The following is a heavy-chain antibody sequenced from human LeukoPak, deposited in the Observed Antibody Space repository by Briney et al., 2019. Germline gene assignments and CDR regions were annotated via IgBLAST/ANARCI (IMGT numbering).Heavy chain of an antibody. Sequence: ASVKVSCKDSGDTFNSYEITWVRQAPGQGLEWVGGIIPIFDSAKYAQKFQDRVTITADESSNTAYMELSSLTSEDTAIYYCARGVPATIRGGSNYFDFWGQGTLVTVSS. V-gene: IGHV1-69*13. CDR2: IIPIFDSA. D-gene: IGHD2-2*02. J-gene: IGHJ4*02. CDR3: ARGVPATIRGGSNYFDF. CDR1: GDTFNSYE.